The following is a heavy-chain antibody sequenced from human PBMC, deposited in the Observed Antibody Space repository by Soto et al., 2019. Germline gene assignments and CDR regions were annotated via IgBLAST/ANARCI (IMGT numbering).Heavy chain of an antibody. V-gene: IGHV4-30-2*01. D-gene: IGHD4-17*01. J-gene: IGHJ4*02. CDR2: IYHSGST. CDR1: GGSISSGGYS. CDR3: ARGGAYGDYYFDY. Sequence: SETLSLTCAVSGGSISSGGYSWSWIRQPPGKGLEWIGYIYHSGSTYYNPSLKSRVTISVDRSKSQFSLKLSSVTAADTAVYYCARGGAYGDYYFDYWGQGTLVTVSS.